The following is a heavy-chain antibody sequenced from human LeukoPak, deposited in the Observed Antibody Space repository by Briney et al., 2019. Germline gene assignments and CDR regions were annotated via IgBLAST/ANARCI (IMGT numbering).Heavy chain of an antibody. Sequence: GGSLRLSCTASGFTFGDYAMTWVRQAPGKGPEWVANIKDDGSEKYYVDSVKGRFTISRDNSKNSLSLQMNSLRAEDTAVYYCVGQQLRGYWGQGTLVTVSS. CDR2: IKDDGSEK. V-gene: IGHV3-7*01. J-gene: IGHJ4*02. CDR1: GFTFGDYA. CDR3: VGQQLRGY. D-gene: IGHD6-13*01.